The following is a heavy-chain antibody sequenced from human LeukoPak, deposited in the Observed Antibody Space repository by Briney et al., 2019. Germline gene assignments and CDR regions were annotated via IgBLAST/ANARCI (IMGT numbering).Heavy chain of an antibody. Sequence: ASVKVSCKASGYTFTSYGISWVRQAPGQGLEWMGWISAYNGNTNYAQKLQGRVTMTTDTSTSTAYMELRSLRSDDTAVYYCAREGITGTTGYYMDVWGKGTTVTVSS. D-gene: IGHD1-20*01. CDR3: AREGITGTTGYYMDV. J-gene: IGHJ6*03. CDR1: GYTFTSYG. V-gene: IGHV1-18*01. CDR2: ISAYNGNT.